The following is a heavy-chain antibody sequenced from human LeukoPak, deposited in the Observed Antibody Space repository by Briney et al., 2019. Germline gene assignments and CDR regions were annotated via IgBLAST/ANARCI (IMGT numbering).Heavy chain of an antibody. Sequence: SETLSLTCAVSGGSISSGGYSWSWIRQPPGKGLEWIGYIYHSGSTYYNPSLKSRVTISVDRSKNQFSLKLGSVTAADTAVYYCASGPYDSSGYYYSFDYWGQGTLVTVSS. J-gene: IGHJ4*02. CDR3: ASGPYDSSGYYYSFDY. D-gene: IGHD3-22*01. V-gene: IGHV4-30-2*01. CDR2: IYHSGST. CDR1: GGSISSGGYS.